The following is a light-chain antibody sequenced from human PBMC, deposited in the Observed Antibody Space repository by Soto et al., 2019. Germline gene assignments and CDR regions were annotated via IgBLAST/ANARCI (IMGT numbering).Light chain of an antibody. Sequence: QSVLTQPPSVSAAPGQKVNISCSGSSSNIGNKYVSWFQQLPGTAPKLLIYDSNKRPSGITDRFSGSKSGTSATLDITGLQTGYAAYYYCAKWDRSLTGEVFGGGTKLTVL. V-gene: IGLV1-51*01. CDR2: DSN. CDR1: SSNIGNKY. J-gene: IGLJ2*01. CDR3: AKWDRSLTGEV.